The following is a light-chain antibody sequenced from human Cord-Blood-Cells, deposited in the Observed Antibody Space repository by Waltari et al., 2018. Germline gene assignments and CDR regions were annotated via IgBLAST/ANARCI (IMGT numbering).Light chain of an antibody. J-gene: IGLJ3*02. V-gene: IGLV1-40*01. CDR3: QSYDSSLSGWV. Sequence: QSVLTQPPSVSGAPGQRVTISCTGSSSNIGAGYDVPWYQQLPGTAPKLLIYGNSNRPSGVPDRFSGSKSVTSASLAITGLQAEDEADYYCQSYDSSLSGWVFGGGTKLTVL. CDR2: GNS. CDR1: SSNIGAGYD.